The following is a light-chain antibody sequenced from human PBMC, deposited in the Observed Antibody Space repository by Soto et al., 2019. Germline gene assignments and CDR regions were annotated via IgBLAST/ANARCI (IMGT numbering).Light chain of an antibody. Sequence: EIVLTQSPGTLSLSPGERATLSCGASQSVSSSYLAWYQQKPGQAPRLLIYGASSRATGIPDRFSGSGSGTDFTLTISRLEPEDFAVYYCQQYGSSRLTFGGGTKVDIK. CDR1: QSVSSSY. J-gene: IGKJ4*01. CDR2: GAS. V-gene: IGKV3-20*01. CDR3: QQYGSSRLT.